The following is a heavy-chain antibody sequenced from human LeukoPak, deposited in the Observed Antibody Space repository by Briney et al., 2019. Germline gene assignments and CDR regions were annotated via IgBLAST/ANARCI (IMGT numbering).Heavy chain of an antibody. D-gene: IGHD1-20*01. Sequence: GGSLRLSCAASGFTFSSHWMSWVRQAPGKGLEWVAVIWYDGSNKYYADSVKGRFTISRDNSKNTLYLQMNSLRAEDTAVYYCARDRWITGSEYYFDYWGQGTLVTVSS. J-gene: IGHJ4*02. CDR3: ARDRWITGSEYYFDY. CDR1: GFTFSSHW. CDR2: IWYDGSNK. V-gene: IGHV3-33*08.